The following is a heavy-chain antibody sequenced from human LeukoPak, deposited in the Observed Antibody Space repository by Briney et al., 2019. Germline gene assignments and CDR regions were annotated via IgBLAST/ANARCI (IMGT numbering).Heavy chain of an antibody. J-gene: IGHJ4*02. CDR3: ARHWKGFDS. CDR1: GGSISNYY. V-gene: IGHV4-59*08. D-gene: IGHD1-1*01. Sequence: PSETLSLTCSVSGGSISNYYWSWIREPPGKGLEWIYYTGSTNYNPSLKSRVTISVDTSKNQISLKLTSVTAADTAVYYCARHWKGFDSWGQGTLVTVSS. CDR2: YYTGST.